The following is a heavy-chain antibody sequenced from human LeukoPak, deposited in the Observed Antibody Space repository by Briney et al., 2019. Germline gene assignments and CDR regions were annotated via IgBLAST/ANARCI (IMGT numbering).Heavy chain of an antibody. CDR1: GYTFTSYG. CDR2: ISAYNGNT. Sequence: ASVKVSCKASGYTFTSYGISWVRQAPGQGLEWMGWISAYNGNTNYAQKLQGRVTMTTDTSTSTAYMELRSLRSDDTAVYYCARDNPSGKITMVRGVIMEFDYWGQGTLVTVSS. D-gene: IGHD3-10*01. V-gene: IGHV1-18*01. J-gene: IGHJ4*02. CDR3: ARDNPSGKITMVRGVIMEFDY.